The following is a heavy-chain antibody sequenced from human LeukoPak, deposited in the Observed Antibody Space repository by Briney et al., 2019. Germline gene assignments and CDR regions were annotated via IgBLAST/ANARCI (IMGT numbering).Heavy chain of an antibody. V-gene: IGHV3-21*01. D-gene: IGHD2-2*01. J-gene: IGHJ5*02. Sequence: GGSLRLSCAASGFTFSSYSMNWVHQATGKGLEWVSSISSSSSYIYYADSVKGRFTISRDNAKNSLYLQMNSLGAEDTAVYYCARGNRYCSSTSCYADWFDPWGQGTLVTLSS. CDR3: ARGNRYCSSTSCYADWFDP. CDR1: GFTFSSYS. CDR2: ISSSSSYI.